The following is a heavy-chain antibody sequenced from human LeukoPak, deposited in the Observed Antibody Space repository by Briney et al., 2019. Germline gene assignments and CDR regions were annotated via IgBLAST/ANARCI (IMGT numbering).Heavy chain of an antibody. V-gene: IGHV4-30-2*01. CDR1: GGSISSGGYS. Sequence: SQTLSLTCAVSGGSISSGGYSWSWIRQPPGKGLEWIGYIYHSGSTYHNPSLKSRVTISVDRSKNQFSLKLSSVTAADTAVYYCARGGIVVVPAAAIRFLEWLPGGWFDPWGQGTLVTVSS. D-gene: IGHD2-2*01. J-gene: IGHJ5*02. CDR2: IYHSGST. CDR3: ARGGIVVVPAAAIRFLEWLPGGWFDP.